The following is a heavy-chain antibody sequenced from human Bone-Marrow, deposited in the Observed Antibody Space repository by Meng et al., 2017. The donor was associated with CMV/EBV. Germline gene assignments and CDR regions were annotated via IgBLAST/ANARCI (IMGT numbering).Heavy chain of an antibody. CDR3: AREGYCSSTSCFDYPYYYGMDV. V-gene: IGHV1-2*02. Sequence: ASVKVSCKASGYTFTGYYMHWVRQAPGQGLEWMGWINPKSGGTNYAQKFQGRVTMTRDTSISTAYMELSRLRSDDTAVYYCAREGYCSSTSCFDYPYYYGMDVWGQGTTVTVSS. CDR2: INPKSGGT. CDR1: GYTFTGYY. D-gene: IGHD2-2*01. J-gene: IGHJ6*02.